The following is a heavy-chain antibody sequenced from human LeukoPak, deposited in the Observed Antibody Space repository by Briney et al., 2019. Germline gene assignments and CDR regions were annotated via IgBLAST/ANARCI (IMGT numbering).Heavy chain of an antibody. D-gene: IGHD2-2*01. Sequence: GGSLRLSCAASGFTFNTYGMHWVRQAPGKGLEWVAFIRYDGSDKYYADSVKGRFTISRDNSKNTLYLEMNSLRSEDTAVYYCASGYCSSTSCYSPVDTAMPRFAVWGQGTLVTVSS. CDR3: ASGYCSSTSCYSPVDTAMPRFAV. V-gene: IGHV3-30*02. J-gene: IGHJ4*02. CDR2: IRYDGSDK. CDR1: GFTFNTYG.